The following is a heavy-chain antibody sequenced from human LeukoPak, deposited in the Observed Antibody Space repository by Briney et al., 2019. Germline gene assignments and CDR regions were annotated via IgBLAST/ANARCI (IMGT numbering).Heavy chain of an antibody. Sequence: PSETLSLTCAVYGGSFSGYYWSWIRQPPGKGLEWIGEINHSGSTNYNPSLKSRATISVDTSKNQFSLKLSSVTAADTAVYYCARGQFWHGDYIWGSYRSPFDYWGQGTLVTVSS. J-gene: IGHJ4*02. D-gene: IGHD3-16*02. CDR1: GGSFSGYY. CDR2: INHSGST. CDR3: ARGQFWHGDYIWGSYRSPFDY. V-gene: IGHV4-34*01.